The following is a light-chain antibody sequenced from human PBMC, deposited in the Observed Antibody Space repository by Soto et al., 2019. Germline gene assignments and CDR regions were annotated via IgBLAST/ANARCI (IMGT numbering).Light chain of an antibody. J-gene: IGKJ4*01. V-gene: IGKV4-1*01. Sequence: DIVMTQSPDSLAVALGARATIKCRSSQSVLYRSHNKTYLAWYQQKPGQPPKLLIYWASTREAGVPARFSGSGSATAFTRTISSVQAEDVAIYDCQQYYTTLAITFGGGTKVESK. CDR2: WAS. CDR1: QSVLYRSHNKTY. CDR3: QQYYTTLAIT.